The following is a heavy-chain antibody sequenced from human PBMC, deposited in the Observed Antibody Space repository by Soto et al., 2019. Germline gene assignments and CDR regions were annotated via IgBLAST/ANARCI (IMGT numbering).Heavy chain of an antibody. CDR3: ARPPLAYCGGDCSYFDY. D-gene: IGHD2-21*02. CDR1: GFTFSSYA. J-gene: IGHJ4*02. CDR2: ISYDGSNK. Sequence: GGSLRLSCAASGFTFSSYATHWVRQAPGKGLEWVAVISYDGSNKYYADSVKGRFTISRDNSKNTLYLQMNSLRAEDTAVYYCARPPLAYCGGDCSYFDYWGQGTLVTVSS. V-gene: IGHV3-30-3*01.